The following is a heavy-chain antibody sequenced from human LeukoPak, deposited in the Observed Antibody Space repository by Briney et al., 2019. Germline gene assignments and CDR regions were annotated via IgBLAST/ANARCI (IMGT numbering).Heavy chain of an antibody. CDR3: ARDGLVPVRGSYYGMDV. CDR1: GGSISSYY. Sequence: SETLSLTCTVSGGSISSYYWSWIRQPAGKGLGWIGRIYTSGSTNYNPSLKSRVTMSVDTSKNQFSLKLSSVTAADTAVYYCARDGLVPVRGSYYGMDVWGQGTTVTVSS. J-gene: IGHJ6*02. D-gene: IGHD3-10*01. CDR2: IYTSGST. V-gene: IGHV4-4*07.